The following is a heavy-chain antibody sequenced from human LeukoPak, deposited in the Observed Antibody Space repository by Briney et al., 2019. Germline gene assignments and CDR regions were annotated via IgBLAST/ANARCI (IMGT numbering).Heavy chain of an antibody. CDR3: ARPSGWYQPGPFDY. Sequence: SETLSLTCTVSGGSISSYYWSWIRQPAGKGLEWIGRIYTSGSTNYNPSLKSRVTMSVDTSKNQFSLKLSSVTAADTAVYYCARPSGWYQPGPFDYWGQGTLVTVSS. D-gene: IGHD6-19*01. J-gene: IGHJ4*02. CDR2: IYTSGST. V-gene: IGHV4-4*07. CDR1: GGSISSYY.